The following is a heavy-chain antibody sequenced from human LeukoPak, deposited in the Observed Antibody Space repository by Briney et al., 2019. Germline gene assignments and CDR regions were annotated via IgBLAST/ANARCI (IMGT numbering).Heavy chain of an antibody. CDR1: GVSISSSNSY. J-gene: IGHJ4*02. V-gene: IGHV4-39*07. D-gene: IGHD2-8*01. Sequence: PSETLSLTCTVSGVSISSSNSYWGWIRQPPGKGLEWIGSIYYSGNTYYNASLKSQVSISIDTSKNQFSLKLSSVTAADTAVYYCARGVGIVLMPFDYWGQGTLVTVSS. CDR2: IYYSGNT. CDR3: ARGVGIVLMPFDY.